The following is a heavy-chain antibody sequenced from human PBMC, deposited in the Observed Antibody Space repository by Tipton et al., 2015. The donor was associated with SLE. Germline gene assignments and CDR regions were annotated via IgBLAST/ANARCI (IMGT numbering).Heavy chain of an antibody. D-gene: IGHD6-19*01. CDR3: ARGPFQRWPPGAY. Sequence: TLSLTCAVYGGSFSGYHLTWIRQPPVQGLEWIGEIADTGSPNYTPSLKSRVTRSLDTSKSQFPLILNSLTAADTAVYYCARGPFQRWPPGAYWDQGTLVTVSS. V-gene: IGHV4-34*01. CDR1: GGSFSGYH. J-gene: IGHJ4*02. CDR2: IADTGSP.